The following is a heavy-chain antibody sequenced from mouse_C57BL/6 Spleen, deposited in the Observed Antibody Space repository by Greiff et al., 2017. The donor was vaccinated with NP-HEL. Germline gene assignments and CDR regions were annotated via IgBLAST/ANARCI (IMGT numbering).Heavy chain of an antibody. Sequence: QVQLQQPGTELVKPGASVKLSCKASGYTFTSYWMHWVKQRPGQGLEWIGNINPSNGGTNYNEKFKSKATLTVDKSSSTAYMQLRSLTSEDSSVYYCARFFYDGYYDFDDWGQGTTLTVSS. D-gene: IGHD2-3*01. CDR1: GYTFTSYW. CDR2: INPSNGGT. J-gene: IGHJ2*01. V-gene: IGHV1-53*01. CDR3: ARFFYDGYYDFDD.